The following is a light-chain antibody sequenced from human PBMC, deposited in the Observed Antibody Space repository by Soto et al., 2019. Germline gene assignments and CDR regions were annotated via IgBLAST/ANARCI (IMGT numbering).Light chain of an antibody. CDR1: KGTSSY. CDR2: SAS. J-gene: IGKJ5*01. CDR3: QHYHDWPLT. Sequence: IQRTQSPTSQSASVRSRVNIISRVNKGTSSYLNWYRQKPRKVPELLIYSASNLQSGVPSRFSGSGSGTEFTLTISSLQSEDFAVYYCQHYHDWPLTFGQGTRLEI. V-gene: IGKV1-27*01.